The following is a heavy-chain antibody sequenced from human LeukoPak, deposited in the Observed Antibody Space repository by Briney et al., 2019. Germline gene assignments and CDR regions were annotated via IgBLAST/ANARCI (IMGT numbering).Heavy chain of an antibody. Sequence: SVKVSCKASGGTFSSYAISWVRQAPGQGLEWMGGIIPIFGTANYAQKFQGRVTITTDESTSTAHMELSSLRSEDTAVYYCARVHCSSTSCYFFDYYYLDVWGKGTTVTVSS. D-gene: IGHD2-2*01. CDR1: GGTFSSYA. CDR2: IIPIFGTA. CDR3: ARVHCSSTSCYFFDYYYLDV. J-gene: IGHJ6*03. V-gene: IGHV1-69*05.